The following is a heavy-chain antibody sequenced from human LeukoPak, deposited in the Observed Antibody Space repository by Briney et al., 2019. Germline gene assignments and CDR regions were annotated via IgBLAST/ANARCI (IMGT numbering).Heavy chain of an antibody. J-gene: IGHJ4*02. Sequence: GASVKVSCKASGYTFTAYYMHWVRQAPEQGLEWMGWINPNSGATNYAQKLQGRVTMTTDTSTSTAYMELRSLRSDDTAVYYCARDSLGSYSSSPDFDYWGQGTLVTVSS. CDR3: ARDSLGSYSSSPDFDY. CDR2: INPNSGAT. CDR1: GYTFTAYY. D-gene: IGHD6-6*01. V-gene: IGHV1-2*02.